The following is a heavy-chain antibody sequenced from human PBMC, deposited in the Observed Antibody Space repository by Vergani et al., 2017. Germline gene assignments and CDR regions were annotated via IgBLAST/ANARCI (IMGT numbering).Heavy chain of an antibody. Sequence: QVQLVQSGAEVKKPGSSVKVSCKASGATFRSNTISWVRQAPGQGPEWMGRIIPLFGITKYTQKFQGRVTINADESTNTAYMELSSLRSEDTAVYYCARERDGYCSGGSCYYAFDVWGQGTMVTVSS. V-gene: IGHV1-69*08. CDR2: IIPLFGIT. CDR3: ARERDGYCSGGSCYYAFDV. CDR1: GATFRSNT. D-gene: IGHD2-15*01. J-gene: IGHJ3*01.